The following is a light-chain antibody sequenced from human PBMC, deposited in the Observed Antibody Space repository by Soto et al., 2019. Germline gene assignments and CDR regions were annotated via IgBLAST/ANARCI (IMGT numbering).Light chain of an antibody. CDR3: QQFGSSSYT. J-gene: IGKJ2*01. CDR1: QSVSRNF. Sequence: EIVLTQSPGTLSSSPGERATLSCGASQSVSRNFLAWYQQKPGQAPRLLIYGASNRATGIPDRFSGSGSGTDFTLTISRLEPEDFAVYYCQQFGSSSYTFGQGTKLDIK. CDR2: GAS. V-gene: IGKV3-20*01.